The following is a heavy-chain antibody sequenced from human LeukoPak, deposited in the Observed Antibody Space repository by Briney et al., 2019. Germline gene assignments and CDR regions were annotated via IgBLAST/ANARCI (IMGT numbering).Heavy chain of an antibody. CDR2: IIPIFGTA. V-gene: IGHV1-69*06. D-gene: IGHD2-2*01. Sequence: ASVKVSCKASGGTFSSYAISWVRQAPGQGLEGMGGIIPIFGTANYAQKFQGRVTITADKSTSTAYMELSSLRSEDTAVYYCARVSGRSEYQLLLFHWFDPWGQGTLVTVSS. CDR1: GGTFSSYA. CDR3: ARVSGRSEYQLLLFHWFDP. J-gene: IGHJ5*02.